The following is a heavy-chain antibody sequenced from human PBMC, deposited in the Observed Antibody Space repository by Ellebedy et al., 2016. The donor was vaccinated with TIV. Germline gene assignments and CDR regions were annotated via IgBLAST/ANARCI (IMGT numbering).Heavy chain of an antibody. Sequence: ASVKVSCKASGYTFTSYGISWVRQAPGQGLEWMGWISAYNGNTNYAQKLQGRVTMTTDTSTSTAYMELSSLRSEDTAVYYCAITMVRGVNPYWGDYWGQGTLVTVSS. J-gene: IGHJ4*02. CDR3: AITMVRGVNPYWGDY. D-gene: IGHD3-10*01. CDR1: GYTFTSYG. V-gene: IGHV1-18*04. CDR2: ISAYNGNT.